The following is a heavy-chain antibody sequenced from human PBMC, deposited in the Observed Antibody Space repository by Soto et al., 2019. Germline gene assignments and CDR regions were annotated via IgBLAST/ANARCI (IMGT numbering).Heavy chain of an antibody. V-gene: IGHV3-21*01. J-gene: IGHJ4*02. CDR1: GFTFSTYG. Sequence: GGSLRLSCAASGFTFSTYGMNWVRQAPGKGLEWLSSISDSGHYIYYADSVKGRFTISRDNAKNSVYLDMNSLSAEDTAVYYCTRESEDLTSNFDYWGQGTLVTVSS. CDR2: ISDSGHYI. CDR3: TRESEDLTSNFDY.